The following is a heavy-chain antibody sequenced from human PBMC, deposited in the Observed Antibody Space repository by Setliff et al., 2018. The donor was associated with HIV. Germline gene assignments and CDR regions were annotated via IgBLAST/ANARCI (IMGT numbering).Heavy chain of an antibody. CDR3: ARDRIEVVVDGPHDVFDV. CDR1: GGSITSGAYY. D-gene: IGHD2-15*01. J-gene: IGHJ3*01. CDR2: IHTSGST. V-gene: IGHV4-61*02. Sequence: SETLSLTCTVSGGSITSGAYYWSWIRQPAGRGLEWMGRIHTSGSTNYNPSLTSRVPLSVDTSKNQFFLKLTSLTAADTSVYSCARDRIEVVVDGPHDVFDVWGRGTTVTVSS.